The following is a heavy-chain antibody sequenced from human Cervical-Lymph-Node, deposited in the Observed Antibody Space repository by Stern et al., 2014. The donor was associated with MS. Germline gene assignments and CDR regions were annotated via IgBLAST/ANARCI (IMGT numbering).Heavy chain of an antibody. CDR2: NWYEGRNK. D-gene: IGHD1-14*01. CDR1: EFPFSDYG. J-gene: IGHJ6*02. CDR3: AKGLRTTGSYYDGMDV. V-gene: IGHV3-33*06. Sequence: VQLVESGGGVVQPGRSLRPSCAASEFPFSDYGMDWGRPAPGKGLGWVGLNWYEGRNKFYADSVRGRFTISRDNSKNSLYLQMNSLRAEDTAVYYCAKGLRTTGSYYDGMDVWGQGTTVTVSS.